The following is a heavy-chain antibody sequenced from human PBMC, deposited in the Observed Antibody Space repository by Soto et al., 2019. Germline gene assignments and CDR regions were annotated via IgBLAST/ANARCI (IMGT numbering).Heavy chain of an antibody. V-gene: IGHV1-3*01. J-gene: IGHJ6*02. CDR3: ASSYSNYALIDYYYYGMDV. CDR2: INAGNGNT. D-gene: IGHD4-4*01. CDR1: GYTLTSYA. Sequence: QVQLVQSGAEVKKPGASVKVSCKASGYTLTSYAMRWVRQAPGQRLEWMGWINAGNGNTKYSQKFQGRVTITRDTSASTAYMELSSLRSEDTAVYYCASSYSNYALIDYYYYGMDVWGQGTTVTVSS.